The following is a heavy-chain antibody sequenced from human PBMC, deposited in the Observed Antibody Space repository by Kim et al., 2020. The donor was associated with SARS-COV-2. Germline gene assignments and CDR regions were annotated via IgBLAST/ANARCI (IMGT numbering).Heavy chain of an antibody. CDR2: IGTASDT. CDR1: GFTFRNYD. Sequence: GGSLRLSCAASGFTFRNYDMHWVRQAPGKGLEWVSLIGTASDTYYSASVKGRFTISIENDKDSLYLQMNSLRVGDTAVYYCAKEKSTSACNGGFVVWDNGTLITIS. CDR3: AKEKSTSACNGGFVV. D-gene: IGHD2-8*01. J-gene: IGHJ3*01. V-gene: IGHV3-13*01.